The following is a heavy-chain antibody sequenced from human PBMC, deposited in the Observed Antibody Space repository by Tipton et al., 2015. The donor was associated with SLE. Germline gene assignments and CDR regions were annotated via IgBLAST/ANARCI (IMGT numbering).Heavy chain of an antibody. CDR3: ARDKDRAMAHFDY. CDR2: ISSSSYI. CDR1: GFTFSSYS. V-gene: IGHV3-21*01. J-gene: IGHJ4*02. D-gene: IGHD5-18*01. Sequence: SLRLSCAASGFTFSSYSMNWVRQAPGKGLEWVSSISSSSYIYYADSVKGRFTISRDNAKNSLYLQINSLRAEDTAVYYCARDKDRAMAHFDYWGQGTLVTVSS.